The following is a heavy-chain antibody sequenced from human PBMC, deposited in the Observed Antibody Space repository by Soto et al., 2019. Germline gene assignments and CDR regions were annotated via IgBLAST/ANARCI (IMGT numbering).Heavy chain of an antibody. J-gene: IGHJ4*02. Sequence: SETLSLTCTVSGGSISSYSWSWIRLPPGKGLGWIGYVYNSGTTIYNPSLKSRVSISLDTSRNQFSLRLSSVTAADTAVYYCARGKWLRSSFDYWGQGTLVTVSS. CDR3: ARGKWLRSSFDY. CDR1: GGSISSYS. CDR2: VYNSGTT. D-gene: IGHD5-12*01. V-gene: IGHV4-59*12.